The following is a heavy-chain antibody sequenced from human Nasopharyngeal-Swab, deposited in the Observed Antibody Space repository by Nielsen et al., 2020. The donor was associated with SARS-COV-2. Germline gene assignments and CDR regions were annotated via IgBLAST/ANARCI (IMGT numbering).Heavy chain of an antibody. V-gene: IGHV4-39*01. CDR3: ATLSSSWYEYYFDY. D-gene: IGHD6-13*01. J-gene: IGHJ4*02. CDR2: IYYGGST. Sequence: ETLSLTCTVSGGSISSSTYYWAWLRQPPGKGLEWIGSIYYGGSTYYNPSLKSRVTISVDTSKNQFSLKLSSVTAADTAVYYCATLSSSWYEYYFDYWGQGTLVTVSS. CDR1: GGSISSSTYY.